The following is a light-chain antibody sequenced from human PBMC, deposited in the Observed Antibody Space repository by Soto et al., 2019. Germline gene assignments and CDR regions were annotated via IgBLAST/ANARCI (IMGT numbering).Light chain of an antibody. Sequence: QSVLTQPPSVSGAPGQRVTIACTGSSSNIGPTYDVHWYQQLPGTAPKLLIYANTNRPSGVPDRFSGSKSGTSASLAITGLQAEDEADYFCQSYDSSLSGYVFGTGTKVTVI. CDR3: QSYDSSLSGYV. V-gene: IGLV1-40*01. CDR1: SSNIGPTYD. CDR2: ANT. J-gene: IGLJ1*01.